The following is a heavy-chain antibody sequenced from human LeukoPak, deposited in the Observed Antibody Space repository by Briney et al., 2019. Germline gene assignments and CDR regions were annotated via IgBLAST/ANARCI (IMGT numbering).Heavy chain of an antibody. CDR3: ARDQEGFDY. Sequence: ASVNVSCKASGYTFTINYIHWVRQAPGQGLEWMGMIYPRDGSTSYAQKFQGRVTVTRDTSASTVHMELSGLRSEDTAVYYCARDQEGFDYWGQGTLVTVSS. V-gene: IGHV1-46*01. J-gene: IGHJ4*02. CDR2: IYPRDGST. CDR1: GYTFTINY.